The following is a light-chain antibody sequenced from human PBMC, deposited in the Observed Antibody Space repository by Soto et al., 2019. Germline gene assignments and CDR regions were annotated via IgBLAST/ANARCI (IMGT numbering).Light chain of an antibody. Sequence: QSALTQPPSASGSPGQSVTISCTGTSSDVGGYNYVSWYQRHPGKAPKLMIFEVTKRPSGVPDRFSGSKSGNTASPTVSGLQAEDESDYYCSSYAGSNNYVFGAGTKLTVL. CDR1: SSDVGGYNY. J-gene: IGLJ1*01. V-gene: IGLV2-8*01. CDR2: EVT. CDR3: SSYAGSNNYV.